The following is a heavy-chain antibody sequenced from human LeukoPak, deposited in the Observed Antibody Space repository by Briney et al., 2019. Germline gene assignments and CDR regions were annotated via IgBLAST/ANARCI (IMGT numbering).Heavy chain of an antibody. J-gene: IGHJ4*02. Sequence: GESLKISVKGSGCSFTTYWIGWVRPMPGKGLEGEGIIYPGDCDSRYSPSFEGHVTTSADKSISTAYLQWSSLKASDTAMYYCARRGPYYYDSSGYHAVDYWGQGTLVTVSS. CDR1: GCSFTTYW. D-gene: IGHD3-22*01. CDR3: ARRGPYYYDSSGYHAVDY. V-gene: IGHV5-51*01. CDR2: IYPGDCDS.